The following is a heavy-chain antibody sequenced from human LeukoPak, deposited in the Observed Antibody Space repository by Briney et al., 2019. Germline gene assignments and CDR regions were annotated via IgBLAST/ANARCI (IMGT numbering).Heavy chain of an antibody. CDR2: IYSGGST. CDR3: ARVGYNWDPVDYYYGMDV. J-gene: IGHJ6*02. CDR1: GFTVSSNY. D-gene: IGHD1-20*01. V-gene: IGHV3-53*04. Sequence: GGSLRLSCAASGFTVSSNYMSWVRQAPGKGLEWVSVIYSGGSTYYADSVKGRFTISRHNSKNTLYLQMNSLRAEDTAVYYCARVGYNWDPVDYYYGMDVWGQGTTVTVSS.